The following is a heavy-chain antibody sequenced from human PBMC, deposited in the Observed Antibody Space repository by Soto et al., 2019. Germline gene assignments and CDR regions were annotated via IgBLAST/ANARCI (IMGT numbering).Heavy chain of an antibody. V-gene: IGHV1-8*01. CDR3: ATGTELGGY. J-gene: IGHJ4*02. CDR1: GYSFTSYE. CDR2: MNPDRGNT. D-gene: IGHD7-27*01. Sequence: QVQLVQSGAEVKKPGASVKVSCKASGYSFTSYEINWVRQATGQGLEWLGWMNPDRGNTGYGEKFQGRITMTRNTAISTAYMALSSLRYEDTAVYYCATGTELGGYWGQGTLVTVSS.